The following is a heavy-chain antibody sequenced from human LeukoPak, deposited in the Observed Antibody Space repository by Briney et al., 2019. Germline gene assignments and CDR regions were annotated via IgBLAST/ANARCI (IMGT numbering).Heavy chain of an antibody. D-gene: IGHD3-9*01. CDR2: IIPILGIA. J-gene: IGHJ4*02. CDR3: ARSLWEDILTGYHMYYFDY. CDR1: GYPFANFA. Sequence: SVKVSCKASGYPFANFAISWVRQARGQGLEWMGRIIPILGIANYAQKFQGRVTITADKSTSTAYMELSSLRSEDTAVYCCARSLWEDILTGYHMYYFDYWGQGTLVTVSS. V-gene: IGHV1-69*04.